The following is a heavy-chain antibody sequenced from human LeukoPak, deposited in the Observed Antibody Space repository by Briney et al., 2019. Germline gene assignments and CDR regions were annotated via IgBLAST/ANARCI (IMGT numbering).Heavy chain of an antibody. CDR3: AAVAVAGSWFDP. V-gene: IGHV4-59*11. CDR1: GGSISSHY. CDR2: IYYSGST. D-gene: IGHD6-19*01. Sequence: SETLSLTCTVSGGSISSHYWSWIRQPPGKGLEWLGYIYYSGSTNYNPSLTSRVTISVDTSKNQFSLKLSSVTAADTAVYYCAAVAVAGSWFDPWGQGTLVTVSS. J-gene: IGHJ5*02.